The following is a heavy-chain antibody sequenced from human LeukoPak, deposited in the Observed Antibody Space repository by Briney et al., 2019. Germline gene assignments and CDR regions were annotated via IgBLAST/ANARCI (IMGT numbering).Heavy chain of an antibody. CDR3: ARTSRVVVAAGYFDY. J-gene: IGHJ4*02. Sequence: VASVKVSCKASGGTFSSYAISWVRQAPGQGLEWMGRIIPILGIANYAQKFQGRVTITADKSTSTAYMELSSLRSEDTAVYYCARTSRVVVAAGYFDYWGQGTLVTVSS. D-gene: IGHD2-15*01. V-gene: IGHV1-69*04. CDR2: IIPILGIA. CDR1: GGTFSSYA.